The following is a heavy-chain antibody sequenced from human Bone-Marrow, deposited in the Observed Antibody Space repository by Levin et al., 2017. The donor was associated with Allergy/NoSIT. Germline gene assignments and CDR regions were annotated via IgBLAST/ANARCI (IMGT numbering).Heavy chain of an antibody. Sequence: GGSLRLSCAASGFSLNTYGMHWVRQAPGKGLEWVAVIYFDGSNRYYVDSVEGRFTISKDNSKNTLHLQMNSLTVEDTAVYYCATGRHLASGHHYYGMDVWGQWTTVTVSS. D-gene: IGHD3-10*01. J-gene: IGHJ6*02. CDR2: IYFDGSNR. V-gene: IGHV3-33*01. CDR3: ATGRHLASGHHYYGMDV. CDR1: GFSLNTYG.